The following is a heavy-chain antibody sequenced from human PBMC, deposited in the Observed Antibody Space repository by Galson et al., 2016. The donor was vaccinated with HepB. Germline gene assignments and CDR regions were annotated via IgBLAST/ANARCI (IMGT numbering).Heavy chain of an antibody. CDR2: ISALDDQI. J-gene: IGHJ4*02. Sequence: SLRLSCAGSGYTFSNYGMSWVRQAPGKGLEWLSVISALDDQIYYGDSVRGRFRVSRDNSKSRLYLQMSSLRAEDTAVYYFVIMVRGISTGPFDYWGQGTLVVVSS. V-gene: IGHV3-23*02. D-gene: IGHD3-10*01. CDR3: VIMVRGISTGPFDY. CDR1: GYTFSNYG.